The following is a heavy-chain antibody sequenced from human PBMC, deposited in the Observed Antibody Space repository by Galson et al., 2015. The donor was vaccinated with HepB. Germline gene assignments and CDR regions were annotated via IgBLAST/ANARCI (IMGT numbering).Heavy chain of an antibody. J-gene: IGHJ5*02. Sequence: SVKVSCKASGYTFSSYGFSWVRQAPGQGLEWMGWISAYNGNTYYAQKFQDRVTMTTDTSTSTAYMELRSLRSDDTAVYYCARALTTYSWSDPWGQGTLVTVSS. CDR1: GYTFSSYG. D-gene: IGHD4-11*01. CDR3: ARALTTYSWSDP. V-gene: IGHV1-18*01. CDR2: ISAYNGNT.